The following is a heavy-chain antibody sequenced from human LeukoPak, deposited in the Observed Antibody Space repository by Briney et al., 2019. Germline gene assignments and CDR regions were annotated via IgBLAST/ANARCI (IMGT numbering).Heavy chain of an antibody. V-gene: IGHV3-33*08. CDR1: GFTFSIYA. CDR3: ARTRGDTAMD. CDR2: IWYDGSNK. Sequence: GGSLRLSCAASGFTFSIYAMTWVRQAPGKGLEWVAVIWYDGSNKYYADSVKGRFTISRDNSKNTLYLQMNSLRAEDTAVYYCARTRGDTAMDWGQGTLVTVSS. D-gene: IGHD5-18*01. J-gene: IGHJ4*02.